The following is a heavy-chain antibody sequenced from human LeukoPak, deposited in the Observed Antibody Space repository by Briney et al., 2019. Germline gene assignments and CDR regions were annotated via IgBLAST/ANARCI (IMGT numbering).Heavy chain of an antibody. Sequence: SETLSLTCTVSGGSISSYYWSWIRQPPGKGLAWIGYIYYSGSTNYNPSLKSRVTISVDTSKNQYSLRLSSVTAADTAGDYCARGRSGWYECHFDYWGQGTLVTVSS. CDR2: IYYSGST. CDR3: ARGRSGWYECHFDY. J-gene: IGHJ4*02. D-gene: IGHD6-19*01. V-gene: IGHV4-59*01. CDR1: GGSISSYY.